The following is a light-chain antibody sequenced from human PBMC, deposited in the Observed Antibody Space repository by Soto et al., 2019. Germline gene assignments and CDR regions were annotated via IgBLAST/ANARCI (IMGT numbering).Light chain of an antibody. Sequence: EIVLTQSPATLSLSPGERATLSCRASQSVSSYLAWYQQKPGQAPRLLIYDASNRATDLPARFSGSGSGTDFTLTISSLEPEDCAVYYCLQRSGWPGTFGQGTKVEIK. CDR1: QSVSSY. CDR2: DAS. CDR3: LQRSGWPGT. V-gene: IGKV3-11*01. J-gene: IGKJ1*01.